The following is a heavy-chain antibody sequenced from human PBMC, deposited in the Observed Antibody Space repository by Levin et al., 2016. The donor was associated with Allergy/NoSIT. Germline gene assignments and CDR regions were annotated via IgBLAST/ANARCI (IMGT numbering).Heavy chain of an antibody. CDR2: ISAYNGNT. D-gene: IGHD3-3*01. CDR3: ARVGGPRGYYRGGFDY. Sequence: ASVKVSCKASGYTFTSYGISWVRQAPGQGLEWMGWISAYNGNTNYAQKLQGRVTMTTDTSTSTAYMELRSLRSDDTAVYCCARVGGPRGYYRGGFDYWGQGTLVTVSS. V-gene: IGHV1-18*01. CDR1: GYTFTSYG. J-gene: IGHJ4*02.